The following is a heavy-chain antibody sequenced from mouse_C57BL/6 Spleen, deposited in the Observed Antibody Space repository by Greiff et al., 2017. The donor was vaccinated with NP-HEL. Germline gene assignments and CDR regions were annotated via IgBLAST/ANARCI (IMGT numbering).Heavy chain of an antibody. CDR1: GFTFSDYG. Sequence: EVQGVESGGGLVKPGGSLKLSCAASGFTFSDYGMHWVRQAPEKGLEWVAYISRGSSTIYYADTVKGRFTISRDNAKNTLFLQMTSLRSEDTAMYYCARRYSNYPYYFDYWGQGTTLTVSS. D-gene: IGHD2-5*01. CDR2: ISRGSSTI. J-gene: IGHJ2*01. V-gene: IGHV5-17*01. CDR3: ARRYSNYPYYFDY.